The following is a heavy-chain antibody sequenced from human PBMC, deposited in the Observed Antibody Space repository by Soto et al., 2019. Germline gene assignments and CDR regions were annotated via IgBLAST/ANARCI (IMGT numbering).Heavy chain of an antibody. J-gene: IGHJ4*02. V-gene: IGHV2-5*02. CDR3: AHSSSRWPLGY. Sequence: QITLKESGPTLVKPTQTLTLTCTFSGFSLSTSGVSVVWIRQPPGKALEWLALIYWDDDKRYSPSLKNRLTITQDTSTNQVVLTMTNMDHVDTATYFCAHSSSRWPLGYWGQGTLVTVSS. CDR1: GFSLSTSGVS. CDR2: IYWDDDK. D-gene: IGHD4-17*01.